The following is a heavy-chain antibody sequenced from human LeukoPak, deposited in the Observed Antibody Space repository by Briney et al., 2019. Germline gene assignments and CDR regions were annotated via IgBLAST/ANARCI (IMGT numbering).Heavy chain of an antibody. CDR1: GGTFSSYA. D-gene: IGHD2-2*01. CDR2: IIPIFGTA. J-gene: IGHJ5*02. V-gene: IGHV1-69*06. CDR3: ARGDIVVVPAATAGWFDP. Sequence: GASVKVSCKASGGTFSSYAISWVRQAPGQGLEWMGGIIPIFGTANYAQKFQGRVTITADKSTSTAYMELSSLRSEDTGVYYCARGDIVVVPAATAGWFDPWGQGTLVTVSS.